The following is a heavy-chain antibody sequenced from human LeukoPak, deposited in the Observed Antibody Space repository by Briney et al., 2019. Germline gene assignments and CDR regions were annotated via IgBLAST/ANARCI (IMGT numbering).Heavy chain of an antibody. J-gene: IGHJ6*03. V-gene: IGHV1-69*05. CDR2: IIPIFGTA. Sequence: ASVKVSCKASGGTFSSYAISWVRQAPGQGLEWMGGIIPIFGTANYAQKFQGRVTITTDESTSTAYMELSSLRSEDTAVYYCARDWDYGGNSGHYYYMDVWGKGTTVTVSS. CDR1: GGTFSSYA. D-gene: IGHD4-23*01. CDR3: ARDWDYGGNSGHYYYMDV.